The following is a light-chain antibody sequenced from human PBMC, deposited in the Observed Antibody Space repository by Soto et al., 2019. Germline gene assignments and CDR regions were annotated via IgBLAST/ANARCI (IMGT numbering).Light chain of an antibody. CDR3: QQLHGYPIT. CDR1: QGIDTS. Sequence: LLPQSPSSLSASVGDRVTITCRASQGIDTSLAWYQQKPGKAPKLLIYAASNFQSGVPSRFSGSGSGTHFTLTISSLQPEDFATYYCQQLHGYPITFGQGTRLDIK. J-gene: IGKJ5*01. CDR2: AAS. V-gene: IGKV1-9*01.